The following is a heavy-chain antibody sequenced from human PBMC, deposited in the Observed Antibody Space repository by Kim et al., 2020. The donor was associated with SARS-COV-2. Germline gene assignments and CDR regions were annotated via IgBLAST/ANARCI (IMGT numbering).Heavy chain of an antibody. V-gene: IGHV3-53*01. CDR3: ARWILDQYQN. Sequence: GGSLRLSCAASGFTVGTHFMSWVHQAPGEGLEWVSMIFNDDNGGNTHYADSVKGRFTISRDNSKNTVYLQMNSLRAEDTAVYYCARWILDQYQNWGQGTLVIVSS. J-gene: IGHJ1*01. CDR1: GFTVGTHF. D-gene: IGHD1-1*01. CDR2: IFNDDNGGNT.